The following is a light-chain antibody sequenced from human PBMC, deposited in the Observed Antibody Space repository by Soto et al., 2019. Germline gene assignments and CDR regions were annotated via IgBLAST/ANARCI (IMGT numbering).Light chain of an antibody. Sequence: DIVMTQSPDSLAVSLGERATINCKSSQSVLYNSDNKNYLAWYQQKPGQPPKLLIYWASTRDSGVPDRFSGSGSGEDFTLTISSLQAEDVAVYYCQKYYTTLTFGGGTKVEIK. CDR3: QKYYTTLT. V-gene: IGKV4-1*01. J-gene: IGKJ4*01. CDR1: QSVLYNSDNKNY. CDR2: WAS.